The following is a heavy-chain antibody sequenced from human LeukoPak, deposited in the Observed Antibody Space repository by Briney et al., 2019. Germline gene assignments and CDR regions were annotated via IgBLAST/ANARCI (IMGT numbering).Heavy chain of an antibody. D-gene: IGHD2-2*03. CDR3: AWLGYFSSTSCFDY. Sequence: GASVKVSCKASGYTFTGYYMHWVRQAPGQGLEWMGWINPNSGGTNYAQKFQGRVTMTRDTSISTAYMELSRLRSDDTAVYYCAWLGYFSSTSCFDYWGQGTLVTVSS. CDR2: INPNSGGT. CDR1: GYTFTGYY. V-gene: IGHV1-2*02. J-gene: IGHJ4*02.